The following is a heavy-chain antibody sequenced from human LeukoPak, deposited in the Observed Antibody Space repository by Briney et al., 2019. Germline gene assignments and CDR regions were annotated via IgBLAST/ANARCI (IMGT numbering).Heavy chain of an antibody. CDR3: ARDGYYDRAGDAFDI. Sequence: SVTVSCTASGGTFSSYAISWVRQAPGQGLEWMGRIIPILGIANYAQKFQGRVTITADKSTSTAYMELSSLRSEDTAVYYCARDGYYDRAGDAFDIWGQGTMVTVSS. CDR2: IIPILGIA. J-gene: IGHJ3*02. CDR1: GGTFSSYA. V-gene: IGHV1-69*10. D-gene: IGHD3-22*01.